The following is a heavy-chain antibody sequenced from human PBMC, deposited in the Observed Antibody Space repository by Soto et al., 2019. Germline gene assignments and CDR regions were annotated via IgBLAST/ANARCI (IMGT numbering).Heavy chain of an antibody. D-gene: IGHD3-22*01. CDR1: GFTFSSYA. V-gene: IGHV3-30-3*01. CDR3: ARDRVVVITTSLDY. J-gene: IGHJ4*01. CDR2: ISYDGSNK. Sequence: SLRLSCAASGFTFSSYAMHWVRQAPGKGLEWVAVISYDGSNKYYADSVKGRFTISRDNSKNTLYLQMNSLRAEDTAVYYCARDRVVVITTSLDYWGHGTLVTVSS.